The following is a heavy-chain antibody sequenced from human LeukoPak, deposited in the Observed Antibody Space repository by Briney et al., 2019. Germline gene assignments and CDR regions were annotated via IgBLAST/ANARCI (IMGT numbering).Heavy chain of an antibody. D-gene: IGHD6-13*01. CDR1: GFSFSAYG. V-gene: IGHV3-33*01. J-gene: IGHJ4*02. Sequence: GRSLRLSCAASGFSFSAYGVHWVRQTPGKGLEWVAVIWYDGSSKDYADSVKGRFTFSRDNSKNTLYLQMNSLTVEDTAVYYCARSQSSSLIDYWGQGTLVTVSS. CDR3: ARSQSSSLIDY. CDR2: IWYDGSSK.